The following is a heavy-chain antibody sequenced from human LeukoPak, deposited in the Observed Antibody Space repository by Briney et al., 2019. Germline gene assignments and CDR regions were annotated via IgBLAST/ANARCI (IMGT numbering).Heavy chain of an antibody. CDR3: ASDRSFGGSTFDI. J-gene: IGHJ3*02. V-gene: IGHV3-33*01. CDR1: GFTFSSYG. D-gene: IGHD3-16*01. Sequence: GGSLRLSCAASGFTFSSYGMHWVRQAPGKGLEWVAVIWYDGSNKYYADSVKGRFTISRDNSKNTLYLQMNSLRAEDTAVYYCASDRSFGGSTFDIWGQGTMVTVSS. CDR2: IWYDGSNK.